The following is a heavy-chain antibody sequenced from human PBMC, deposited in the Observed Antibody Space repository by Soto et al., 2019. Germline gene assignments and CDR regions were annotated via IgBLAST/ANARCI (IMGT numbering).Heavy chain of an antibody. CDR2: VSHDGNNQ. J-gene: IGHJ2*01. Sequence: QVQLVKYGGGVVQPGRSLRLSCAVSGFTFSNYAMHWVRQAPGKGLEWVAIVSHDGNNQYYADSAKGRFTISRDNSANTLYLQMNSLRTEDTAVFYCARDGATQMWRPWYFDLWGRGTLVTVSS. V-gene: IGHV3-30-3*01. D-gene: IGHD2-21*01. CDR1: GFTFSNYA. CDR3: ARDGATQMWRPWYFDL.